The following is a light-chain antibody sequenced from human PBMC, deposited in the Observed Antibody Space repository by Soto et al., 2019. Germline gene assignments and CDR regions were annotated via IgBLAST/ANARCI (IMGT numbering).Light chain of an antibody. Sequence: QSVLTQPASVSGSPGQSITISCTRTSSDIGGYNYVSWYQHLPGKAPKLMIYDVSNRPSGVSDRFSGSKSGNTASLTISGLQAEDEADYYCNSFTPTSTHVFGSGTKVTVL. CDR3: NSFTPTSTHV. CDR2: DVS. J-gene: IGLJ1*01. V-gene: IGLV2-14*03. CDR1: SSDIGGYNY.